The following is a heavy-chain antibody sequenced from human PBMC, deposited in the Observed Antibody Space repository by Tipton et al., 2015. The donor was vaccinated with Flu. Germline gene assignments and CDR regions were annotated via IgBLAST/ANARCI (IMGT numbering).Heavy chain of an antibody. CDR3: ARDISSFGMDV. CDR1: GGSISTYY. J-gene: IGHJ6*02. CDR2: IYTSGST. Sequence: TLSLTCTVSGGSISTYYWSWIRQPAGKGLEWIGRIYTSGSTHYNPSLKSRVTMSVDTSKNQCSLKLSSVTAADTAVYYCARDISSFGMDVWGQGTTVIVSS. D-gene: IGHD6-6*01. V-gene: IGHV4-4*07.